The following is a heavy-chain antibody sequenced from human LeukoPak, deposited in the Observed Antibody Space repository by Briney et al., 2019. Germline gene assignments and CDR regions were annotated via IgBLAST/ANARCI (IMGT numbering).Heavy chain of an antibody. D-gene: IGHD1-26*01. CDR1: GFTFSSYE. J-gene: IGHJ4*02. CDR2: ISSSGSTI. CDR3: ARHKQGDSGSYLFDY. V-gene: IGHV3-48*03. Sequence: PGGSLRLSCAASGFTFSSYEMNWVRQAPEKGLEWVSYISSSGSTIYYADSVKGRFTISRDNAKNSLYLQMNSLRAEDTAVYYCARHKQGDSGSYLFDYWGQGTLVTVSS.